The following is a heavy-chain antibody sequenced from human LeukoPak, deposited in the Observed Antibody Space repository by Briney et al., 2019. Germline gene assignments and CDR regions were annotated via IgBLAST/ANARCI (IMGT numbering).Heavy chain of an antibody. CDR2: IYPGDSDT. V-gene: IGHV5-51*01. J-gene: IGHJ4*02. CDR3: ARQGVSVGDYFDY. D-gene: IGHD1-26*01. Sequence: PGESLKISCQGSGYSFTSYWIGWVRQMPGKGLEWMGIIYPGDSDTRYSPSFQGQVTISADKSISTAYLQWSSLKASDTAMYYCARQGVSVGDYFDYWGQGTLVTVSS. CDR1: GYSFTSYW.